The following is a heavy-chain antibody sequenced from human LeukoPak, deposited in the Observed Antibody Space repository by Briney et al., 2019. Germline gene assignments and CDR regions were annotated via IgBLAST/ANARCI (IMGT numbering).Heavy chain of an antibody. CDR1: GITFNTYN. J-gene: IGHJ6*03. V-gene: IGHV3-48*04. CDR3: AKDKGIAAAPLDYMDV. Sequence: GGSLRLSCAASGITFNTYNFNWVRRAPGEGLEWVSYISSSSSTISYADSVKGRFTISRDNSKNTLYLQMNSLRAEDTAAYSCAKDKGIAAAPLDYMDVWGKGTTVTVSS. CDR2: ISSSSSTI. D-gene: IGHD6-13*01.